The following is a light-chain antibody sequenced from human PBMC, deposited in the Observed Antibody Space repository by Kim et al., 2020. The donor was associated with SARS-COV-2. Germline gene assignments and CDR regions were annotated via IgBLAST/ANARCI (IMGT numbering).Light chain of an antibody. CDR1: SSDVGGYNF. CDR2: DVS. CDR3: SSYTSSSTVI. V-gene: IGLV2-14*03. J-gene: IGLJ2*01. Sequence: GQSITISCTGTSSDVGGYNFVSWYQQHPGKAPKILIYDVSNRPSGVSNRFSASKSANTASPTISGLQAEDEANYYCSSYTSSSTVIFGGGTQLTVL.